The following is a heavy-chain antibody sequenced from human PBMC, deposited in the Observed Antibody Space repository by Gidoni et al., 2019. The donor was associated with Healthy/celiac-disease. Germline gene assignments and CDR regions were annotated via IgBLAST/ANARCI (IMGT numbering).Heavy chain of an antibody. Sequence: QVQLVQSRAAVKKPGASVKVSCKASGYPFTSYGISWVRQAPGQGLEWMGWISAYNGNTNYAQKLQGRVTMTTDTSTSTAYMELRSLRSDDTAVYYCARFHNYYDSSGYSNLFDPWGQGTLVTVSS. CDR2: ISAYNGNT. V-gene: IGHV1-18*01. CDR1: GYPFTSYG. J-gene: IGHJ5*02. CDR3: ARFHNYYDSSGYSNLFDP. D-gene: IGHD3-22*01.